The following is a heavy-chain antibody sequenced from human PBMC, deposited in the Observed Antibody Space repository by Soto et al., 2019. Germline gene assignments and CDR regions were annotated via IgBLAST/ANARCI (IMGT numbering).Heavy chain of an antibody. CDR1: SITYSSYA. CDR3: AKDPYSSSWYNWFDP. CDR2: ISGSGGST. V-gene: IGHV3-23*01. D-gene: IGHD6-13*01. J-gene: IGHJ5*02. Sequence: PGGSLRLSCAALSITYSSYAIHWVCQAPGKGLEWVSAISGSGGSTYYADSVKGRFTISRDNSKNTLYLQMNSLRAEDTAVYYCAKDPYSSSWYNWFDPWGQGTLVTVSS.